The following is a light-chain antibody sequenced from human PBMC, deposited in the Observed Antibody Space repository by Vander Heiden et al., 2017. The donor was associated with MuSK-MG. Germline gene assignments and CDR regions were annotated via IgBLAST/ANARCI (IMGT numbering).Light chain of an antibody. J-gene: IGLJ2*01. Sequence: QSALPQPASVSGPPGQSTTISCTGPSSAVGGYNYVSWDQEHHGKAPKLMVYDVSDRPLGVSNRFSGSKSGNTASLTSSGLQAEDEADYYCSSYTSSITLVFGGGTNLTVL. CDR2: DVS. CDR1: SSAVGGYNY. CDR3: SSYTSSITLV. V-gene: IGLV2-14*01.